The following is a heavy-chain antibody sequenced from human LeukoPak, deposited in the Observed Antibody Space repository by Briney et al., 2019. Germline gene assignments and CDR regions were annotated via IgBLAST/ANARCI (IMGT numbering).Heavy chain of an antibody. CDR1: GYTFTGYY. J-gene: IGHJ4*02. CDR3: ARGDIVVVPAALLGY. CDR2: INPNSGGT. Sequence: ASVKVSCKASGYTFTGYYMHWVRQAPAQGLEWMGWINPNSGGTNYAQKFQGRVTMTRDTSISTAYMELSRLRSDDTAVYYCARGDIVVVPAALLGYWGQGTLVTVSS. D-gene: IGHD2-2*01. V-gene: IGHV1-2*02.